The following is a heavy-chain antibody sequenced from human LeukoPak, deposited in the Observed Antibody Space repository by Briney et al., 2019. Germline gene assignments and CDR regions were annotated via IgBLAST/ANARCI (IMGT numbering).Heavy chain of an antibody. D-gene: IGHD4-17*01. CDR2: ISPSGTDI. J-gene: IGHJ4*02. CDR3: ARDDYAFFDY. V-gene: IGHV3-11*04. Sequence: GGSLRLSCAASGFTFTDTYMTWIRQAPGKGLESLSYISPSGTDISYADSVKGRFTISRDNAKNSLYLQMNSLRAEDTAVYYCARDDYAFFDYWGQGTLVTVSS. CDR1: GFTFTDTY.